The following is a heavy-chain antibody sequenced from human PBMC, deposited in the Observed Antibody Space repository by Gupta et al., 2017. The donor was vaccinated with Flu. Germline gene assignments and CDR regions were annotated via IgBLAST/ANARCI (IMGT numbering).Heavy chain of an antibody. CDR2: IYTSGST. CDR3: ARDTPLMVRGYYYYGMDV. D-gene: IGHD3-10*01. Sequence: QVQLQESGPGLVTPSQTLSLTCTVSGGSISSGSYYWSWIRQPAGKGLEWIGRIYTSGSTNYNPALKSRVTISVDTSKNQFSLKLSSVTAADTAVYYCARDTPLMVRGYYYYGMDVWGQGTTVTVSS. J-gene: IGHJ6*02. CDR1: GGSISSGSYY. V-gene: IGHV4-61*02.